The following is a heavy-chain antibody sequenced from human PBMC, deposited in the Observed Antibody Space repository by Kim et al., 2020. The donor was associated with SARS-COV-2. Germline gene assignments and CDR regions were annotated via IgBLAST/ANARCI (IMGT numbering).Heavy chain of an antibody. CDR3: ARAPTRGYTNYYYYGMDV. D-gene: IGHD5-18*01. Sequence: GGSLRLSCAASGFTVSSNYMSWVRQAPGKGLEWVSVIYSGGSTYYADSVKGRFTISRDNSKNTLYLQMNSLRAEDTAVYYCARAPTRGYTNYYYYGMDVWGQGTTVTVSS. V-gene: IGHV3-53*01. CDR1: GFTVSSNY. CDR2: IYSGGST. J-gene: IGHJ6*02.